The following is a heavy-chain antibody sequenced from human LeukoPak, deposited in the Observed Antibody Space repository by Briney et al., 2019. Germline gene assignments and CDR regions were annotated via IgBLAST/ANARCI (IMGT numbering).Heavy chain of an antibody. CDR2: IDYSGST. Sequence: PGGSLRLSCAASGFIFSNYGMNWIRQPPGKGLEWIGSIDYSGSTYYNPSLKSRLSISVETTKNQFSLRLSSVTAADTAVYYCARHSENVPVAALDYWGQGTLITVSS. J-gene: IGHJ4*01. D-gene: IGHD6-19*01. V-gene: IGHV4-39*01. CDR3: ARHSENVPVAALDY. CDR1: GFIFSNYG.